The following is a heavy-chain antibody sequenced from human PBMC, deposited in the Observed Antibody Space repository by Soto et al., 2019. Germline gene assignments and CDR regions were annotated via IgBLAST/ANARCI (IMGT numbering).Heavy chain of an antibody. CDR3: ARGPFCGNDCYFDV. D-gene: IGHD2-21*02. CDR1: GGSIRSIEYC. CDR2: VYYDGTI. J-gene: IGHJ4*02. V-gene: IGHV4-39*07. Sequence: SETLSLTCTVSGGSIRSIEYCWGWVRQPPEKGLEWIGTVYYDGTIYYNPSLRNRVTMSVDTSTDQYSLNLASMTAADTAVYFCARGPFCGNDCYFDVWGQGTQVTVSS.